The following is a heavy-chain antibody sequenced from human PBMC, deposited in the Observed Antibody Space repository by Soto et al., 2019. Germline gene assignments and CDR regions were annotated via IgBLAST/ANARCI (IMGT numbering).Heavy chain of an antibody. V-gene: IGHV4-61*01. CDR3: ARDLRGTTVTTYYYYYGMDV. CDR2: IYYSGST. D-gene: IGHD4-17*01. CDR1: GDSISSGYY. Sequence: SETLSLTCAVSGDSISSGYYWAWIRQPPGKGLEWIGYIYYSGSTNYNPSLKSRVTISVDTSKNQFSLKLSSVTAADTAVYYCARDLRGTTVTTYYYYYGMDVWGQGTTVTVSS. J-gene: IGHJ6*02.